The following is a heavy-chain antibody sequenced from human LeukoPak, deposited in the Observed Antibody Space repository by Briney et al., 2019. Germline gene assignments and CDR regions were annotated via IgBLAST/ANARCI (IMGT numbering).Heavy chain of an antibody. CDR2: IYSGGSA. Sequence: PGGSLRLSCAASGFTVSSNYMSWVRQAPGKGLEWVSVIYSGGSAYYADSVKGRSTISRDNSKNTLYLQMNSLRAEDTAVYYCASSAAWWSAFDYWGQGTLVTVSS. D-gene: IGHD2-15*01. CDR3: ASSAAWWSAFDY. CDR1: GFTVSSNY. J-gene: IGHJ4*02. V-gene: IGHV3-53*01.